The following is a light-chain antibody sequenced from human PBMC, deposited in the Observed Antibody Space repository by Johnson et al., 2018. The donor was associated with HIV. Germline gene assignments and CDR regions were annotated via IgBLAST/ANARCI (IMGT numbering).Light chain of an antibody. Sequence: QSVLTQPPSVSAAPGQKVTISCSGSSSNIGNNDVSWYQQLPGTAPKLLIYENNKRPSGIPDRFSGSKSRTSATLGITGLQTGDEADYYCGTWDSSLSAGVFGTGTKVTVL. CDR3: GTWDSSLSAGV. V-gene: IGLV1-51*02. CDR1: SSNIGNND. J-gene: IGLJ1*01. CDR2: ENN.